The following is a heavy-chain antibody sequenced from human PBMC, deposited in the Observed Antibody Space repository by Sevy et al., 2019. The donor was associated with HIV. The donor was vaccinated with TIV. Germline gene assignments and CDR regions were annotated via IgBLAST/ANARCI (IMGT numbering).Heavy chain of an antibody. CDR1: GYTFTSYG. CDR3: ARGPRKYYDSSGYYYPPSY. V-gene: IGHV1-18*01. D-gene: IGHD3-22*01. CDR2: ISAYNGNP. J-gene: IGHJ4*02. Sequence: ASVKVSCEASGYTFTSYGIIWVRQAPGQGLEWMGWISAYNGNPNYAQRLQGRVTMTTDTSTSTAYMELTSLRSDDTAVYDCARGPRKYYDSSGYYYPPSYWGQGTLVTVSS.